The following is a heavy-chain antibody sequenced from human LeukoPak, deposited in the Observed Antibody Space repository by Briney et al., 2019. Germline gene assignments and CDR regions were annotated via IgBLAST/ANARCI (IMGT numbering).Heavy chain of an antibody. J-gene: IGHJ4*02. Sequence: GGSLRLSCETSGFIFSNCWMTWVRQAPGKGLEWVANIKQDGSEKYYVDSVKGRFTISRDNAKNSLYLQMNSLRAEDTAVYYCARDYRFGPDFDYWGQGTLVTVSS. CDR1: GFIFSNCW. V-gene: IGHV3-7*01. CDR2: IKQDGSEK. CDR3: ARDYRFGPDFDY. D-gene: IGHD3-10*01.